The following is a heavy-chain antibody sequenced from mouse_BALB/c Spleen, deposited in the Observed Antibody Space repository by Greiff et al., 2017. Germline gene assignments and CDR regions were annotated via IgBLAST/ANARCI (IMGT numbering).Heavy chain of an antibody. CDR1: GFTFSDYG. J-gene: IGHJ4*01. CDR3: ARDGGSGYAMDY. V-gene: IGHV5-15*02. D-gene: IGHD3-1*01. Sequence: EVKLMESGGGLVQPGGSRKLSCAASGFTFSDYGMAWVRQAPGKGPEWVAFISNLAYSIYYADTVTGRFTISRENAKNTLYLEMSSLRSEDTAMYYCARDGGSGYAMDYWGQGTSVTVSS. CDR2: ISNLAYSI.